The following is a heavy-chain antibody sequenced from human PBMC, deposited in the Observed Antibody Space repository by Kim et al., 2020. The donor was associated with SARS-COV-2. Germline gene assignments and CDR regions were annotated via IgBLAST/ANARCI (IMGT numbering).Heavy chain of an antibody. CDR3: AREFYDYGDYVYYYYGMDV. J-gene: IGHJ6*02. CDR1: GGSISSGSYY. D-gene: IGHD4-17*01. V-gene: IGHV4-61*02. Sequence: SETLSLTCTVSGGSISSGSYYWSWIRQPAGKGLEWIGRIYTSGSTNYNPSLKSRVTISVDKSKNQFSLKLSSVTAADTAVYYCAREFYDYGDYVYYYYGMDVWGQGTTVTVSS. CDR2: IYTSGST.